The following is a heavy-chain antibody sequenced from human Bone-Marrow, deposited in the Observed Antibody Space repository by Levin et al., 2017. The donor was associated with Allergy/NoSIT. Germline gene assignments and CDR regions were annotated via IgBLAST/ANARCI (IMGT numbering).Heavy chain of an antibody. CDR1: GFTFSSYA. V-gene: IGHV3-23*01. D-gene: IGHD2-15*01. J-gene: IGHJ4*02. CDR3: AKDAGYYGPVSYFDY. CDR2: ISGSGGST. Sequence: HPGESLKISCAASGFTFSSYAMSWVRQAPGKGLEWVSAISGSGGSTYYADSVKGRFTISRDNSKNTLYLQMNSLRAEDTAVYYCAKDAGYYGPVSYFDYWGQGTLVTVSS.